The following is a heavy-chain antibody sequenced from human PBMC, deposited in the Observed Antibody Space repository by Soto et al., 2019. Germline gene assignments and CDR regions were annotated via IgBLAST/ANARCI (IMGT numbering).Heavy chain of an antibody. D-gene: IGHD2-15*01. CDR3: ARGQEVGAHFFDS. CDR2: IGTAGDT. Sequence: AGGSLRLSCEGSGFAFSGFDMHWVRQPTGKGLEWVSTIGTAGDTYYAVSVKGRFTISRDNAKNSLSLQMNSLRVGDTAVYFCARGQEVGAHFFDSWGQGTQVTVSS. V-gene: IGHV3-13*01. J-gene: IGHJ4*02. CDR1: GFAFSGFD.